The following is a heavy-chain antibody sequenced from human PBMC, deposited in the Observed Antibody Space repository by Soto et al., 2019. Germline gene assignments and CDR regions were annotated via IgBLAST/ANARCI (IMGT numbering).Heavy chain of an antibody. Sequence: SETLSLTCTVSGGSISSYYWSWIRQPPGKGLEWIGYIYYSGSTNYNPSLKSRVTISVDTSKNQFSLKLSSVTAADTAVYYCASNNVGDNNDAFDIWGQGTMVTVSS. V-gene: IGHV4-59*01. J-gene: IGHJ3*02. CDR3: ASNNVGDNNDAFDI. CDR1: GGSISSYY. D-gene: IGHD3-10*01. CDR2: IYYSGST.